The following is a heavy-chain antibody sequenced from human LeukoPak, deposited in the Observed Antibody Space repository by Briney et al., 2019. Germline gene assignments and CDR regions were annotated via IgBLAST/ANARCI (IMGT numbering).Heavy chain of an antibody. CDR1: GSILSTYV. J-gene: IGHJ5*02. CDR2: ISSSGGYT. CDR3: ASGYSGSYYGP. D-gene: IGHD1-26*01. V-gene: IGHV3-23*01. Sequence: PGGSLRLSCAASGSILSTYVMSWVRQAPGMGLEWVSTISSSGGYTYFADSVKGRFTISRDNSKNTLYLQMNSLRAEDTAVYYCASGYSGSYYGPWGQGTLVTVSS.